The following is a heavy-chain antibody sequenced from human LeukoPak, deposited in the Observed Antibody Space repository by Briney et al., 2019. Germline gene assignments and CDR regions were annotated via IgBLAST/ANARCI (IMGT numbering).Heavy chain of an antibody. CDR1: GSTVSSNY. J-gene: IGHJ5*02. Sequence: PGGSLRLSCAASGSTVSSNYMSWVRQAPGKGLEWVSVIYSGGSTYYADSVKGRFTISRDNSKNTLYLQMNSLRAEDTAVYYCARLLSTGNWFDPWGQGTLVTVSS. CDR3: ARLLSTGNWFDP. D-gene: IGHD4-17*01. CDR2: IYSGGST. V-gene: IGHV3-53*01.